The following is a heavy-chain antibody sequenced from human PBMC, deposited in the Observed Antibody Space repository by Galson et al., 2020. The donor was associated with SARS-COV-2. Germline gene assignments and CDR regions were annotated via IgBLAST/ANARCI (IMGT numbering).Heavy chain of an antibody. D-gene: IGHD3-10*01. V-gene: IGHV3-30*18. CDR1: GFTFSNFA. Sequence: GESLKISCAASGFTFSNFAMHWVRQAPGKGLEWVAVISDDGTNTYYRDSVKGRFSISRDNSKNTLYLQMNSLRVEDTAVYHGAKSLWFGEILSPFDYWGQGAQATVSS. J-gene: IGHJ4*02. CDR2: ISDDGTNT. CDR3: AKSLWFGEILSPFDY.